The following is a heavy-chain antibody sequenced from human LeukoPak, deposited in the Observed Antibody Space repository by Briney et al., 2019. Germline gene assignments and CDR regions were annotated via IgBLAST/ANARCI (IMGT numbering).Heavy chain of an antibody. V-gene: IGHV3-11*01. D-gene: IGHD3-22*01. CDR3: ARGLSYYYDSSGYSLFDY. Sequence: GGSLRLSCAASGFSFSDYYMSWIRQAPGKGLEWVSYISSSGSTIYYADSVKGRFTISRDNAENSLYLQMNSLRAEDTAVYYCARGLSYYYDSSGYSLFDYWGQGTLVTVSS. CDR2: ISSSGSTI. J-gene: IGHJ4*02. CDR1: GFSFSDYY.